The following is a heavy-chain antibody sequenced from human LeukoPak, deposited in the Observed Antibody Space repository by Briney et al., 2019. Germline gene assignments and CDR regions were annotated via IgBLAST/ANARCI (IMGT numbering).Heavy chain of an antibody. V-gene: IGHV3-23*01. CDR3: AKTHYDLLDV. Sequence: GGSLRLSCAAPGFTFSTSPMSWVRQPPGKGLEWVSAMNNGPGATFYRDSVRGRFTISRDDSKSTLYLQMNSLRAEDTGTYYCAKTHYDLLDVWGQGTTVTVSS. D-gene: IGHD5-12*01. CDR2: MNNGPGAT. J-gene: IGHJ6*02. CDR1: GFTFSTSP.